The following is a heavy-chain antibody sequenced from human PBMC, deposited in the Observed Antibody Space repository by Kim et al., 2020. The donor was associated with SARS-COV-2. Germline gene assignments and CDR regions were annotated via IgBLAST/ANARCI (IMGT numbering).Heavy chain of an antibody. CDR2: ISGGGGST. J-gene: IGHJ4*02. V-gene: IGHV3-23*01. CDR1: GFTFSNYA. Sequence: GGSLRLSCAASGFTFSNYAMNWVRQAPGKGLEWVSVISGGGGSTYYADSVKGRFTISRDNSKNTLYLQMNSLRADDTAVYYCAKRHSTGYSFDYWGQGTLVTVSS. CDR3: AKRHSTGYSFDY. D-gene: IGHD3-22*01.